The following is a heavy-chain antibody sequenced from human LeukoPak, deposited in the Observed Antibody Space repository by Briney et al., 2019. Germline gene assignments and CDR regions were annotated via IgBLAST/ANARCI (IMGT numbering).Heavy chain of an antibody. CDR1: GYTFTSYG. CDR3: ARAPRGYCSSTSCYRWFDP. V-gene: IGHV1-69*13. J-gene: IGHJ5*02. Sequence: GASVKVSCKASGYTFTSYGISWVRQAPGQGLEWMGGIIPIFGTANYAQKFQGRVTITADESTSTAYMELSSLRSEDTAVYYCARAPRGYCSSTSCYRWFDPWGQGTLVTVSS. D-gene: IGHD2-2*01. CDR2: IIPIFGTA.